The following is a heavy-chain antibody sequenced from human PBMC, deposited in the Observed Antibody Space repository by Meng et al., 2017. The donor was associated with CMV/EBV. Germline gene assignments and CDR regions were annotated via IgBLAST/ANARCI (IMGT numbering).Heavy chain of an antibody. V-gene: IGHV4-4*07. CDR2: IQVIGHT. CDR3: AGSRPGGGACDY. D-gene: IGHD3-16*01. J-gene: IGHJ4*02. CDR1: GAFHQKYH. Sequence: QEIGPRLGEPSGYPVLPWLVLGAFHQKYHWKWVRQPAGQGLEGIGLIQVIGHTVYNPSLKSRVTVSLDASKSQFSLTLNSVTAADTATYYCAGSRPGGGACDYWGQGILVTVSS.